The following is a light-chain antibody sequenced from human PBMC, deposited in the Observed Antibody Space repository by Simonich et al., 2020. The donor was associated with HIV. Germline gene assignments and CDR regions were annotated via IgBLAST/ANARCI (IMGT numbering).Light chain of an antibody. J-gene: IGKJ2*01. V-gene: IGKV4-1*01. CDR1: RSVLYSSNNKNY. CDR2: WAS. CDR3: QQYNSYSYT. Sequence: DIVMTQSPDSLAVSLGERATVNYRSSRSVLYSSNNKNYLAWYQQKTGQPPKLLIYWASTRESGVPDRFSGSGSGTDFTLTISSLQPDDFATYYCQQYNSYSYTFAQGTKLEIK.